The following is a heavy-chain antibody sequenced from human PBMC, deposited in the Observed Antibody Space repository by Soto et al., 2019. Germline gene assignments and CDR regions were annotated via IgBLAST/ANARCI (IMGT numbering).Heavy chain of an antibody. J-gene: IGHJ6*02. D-gene: IGHD4-17*01. CDR2: IDPSDSYT. V-gene: IGHV5-10-1*03. CDR1: GYSFTSYW. Sequence: EVQLVQSGAEVKKPGESLRISCKGSGYSFTSYWISWVRQMPVKGLEWMGRIDPSDSYTNYSPSFQGHVTISADKSISTACLQWSSLKASDTAMYYCAVFRLTTYHHYYGMDVWGQGSTVTVSS. CDR3: AVFRLTTYHHYYGMDV.